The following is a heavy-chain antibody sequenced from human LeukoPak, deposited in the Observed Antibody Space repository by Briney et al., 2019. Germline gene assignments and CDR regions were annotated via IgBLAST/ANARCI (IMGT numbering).Heavy chain of an antibody. CDR2: IYYSGST. J-gene: IGHJ4*02. V-gene: IGHV4-61*05. CDR1: GGSISTSNYY. Sequence: SETLSLTCTVSGGSISTSNYYWGWIRQPPGKGLEWIGYIYYSGSTNYNPSLKSRVTISVDTSKNQFSLKLSSVTAADTAVYYCARGVRQQLVLRYFDYWGQGTLVTVSS. CDR3: ARGVRQQLVLRYFDY. D-gene: IGHD6-13*01.